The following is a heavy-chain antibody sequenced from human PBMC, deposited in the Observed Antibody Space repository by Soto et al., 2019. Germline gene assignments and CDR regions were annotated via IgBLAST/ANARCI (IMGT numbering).Heavy chain of an antibody. Sequence: GESLKISCRTSGYKFTSSWIAWVRQMPGKGLEWMGIIFPSDSDTRYSPSFQGQVTISADRSTSTVFLQWASLKASDTAVYFCARKDKSGYFNWFDPWGQGTLVTVFS. CDR1: GYKFTSSW. CDR3: ARKDKSGYFNWFDP. CDR2: IFPSDSDT. J-gene: IGHJ5*02. D-gene: IGHD3-22*01. V-gene: IGHV5-51*01.